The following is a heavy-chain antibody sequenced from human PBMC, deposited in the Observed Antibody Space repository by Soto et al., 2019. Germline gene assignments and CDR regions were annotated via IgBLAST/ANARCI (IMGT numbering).Heavy chain of an antibody. CDR2: INAGNGNT. CDR3: ARDHLIITSQNIVTNDY. CDR1: GYTFTSYA. V-gene: IGHV1-3*01. Sequence: ASVKVSCKASGYTFTSYAMHWVRQAPGQRLEWMGWINAGNGNTKYSQKFQGRVTITRDTSASTAYMELSSLRSEDTAVYYCARDHLIITSQNIVTNDYWGQGTLVTVSS. J-gene: IGHJ4*02. D-gene: IGHD3-10*01.